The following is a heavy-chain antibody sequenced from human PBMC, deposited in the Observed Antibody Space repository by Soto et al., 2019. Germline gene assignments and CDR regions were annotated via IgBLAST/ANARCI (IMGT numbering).Heavy chain of an antibody. J-gene: IGHJ6*02. CDR2: INPSGGST. CDR1: GYTFTSYY. D-gene: IGHD2-15*01. V-gene: IGHV1-46*01. CDR3: AREVVVVAATPYYYGMDV. Sequence: ASVKVSCKASGYTFTSYYMHWVRQAPGQGLEWMGIINPSGGSTSYAQKFQGRVTMTRDTSTSTVYMELSSLRSEDTAVYYCAREVVVVAATPYYYGMDVWGQGTTVTVSS.